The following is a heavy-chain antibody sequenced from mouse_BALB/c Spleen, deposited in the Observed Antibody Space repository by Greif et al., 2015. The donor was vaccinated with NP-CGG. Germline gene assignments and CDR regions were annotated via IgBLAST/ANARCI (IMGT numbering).Heavy chain of an antibody. CDR3: ARRTYYRYDGGFAY. CDR1: GYTFTDYN. V-gene: IGHV1-18*01. CDR2: INPNNGGT. J-gene: IGHJ3*01. Sequence: VQLQQSGPELVKPGASVKIPCKASGYTFTDYNMDWVKQSHGRSLEWIGDINPNNGGTIYNQKFKGKATLTVDKSSSTAYMELRSLTSEDTAVYYCARRTYYRYDGGFAYWGQGTPVTVSA. D-gene: IGHD2-14*01.